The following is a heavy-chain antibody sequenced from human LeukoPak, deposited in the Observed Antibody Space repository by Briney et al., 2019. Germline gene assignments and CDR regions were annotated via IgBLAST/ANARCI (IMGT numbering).Heavy chain of an antibody. CDR1: GFTFTTHT. D-gene: IGHD6-19*01. CDR3: ARGAPIRVAVAATFDP. J-gene: IGHJ5*02. Sequence: GASVKVSCKTSGFTFTTHTMHWVRQAPGQRLEWMGWINAANGNTQYSQKFQGRVTITRDTSASTAYMELSSLRSEDTAVYYCARGAPIRVAVAATFDPWGRGTLVTVPS. CDR2: INAANGNT. V-gene: IGHV1-3*01.